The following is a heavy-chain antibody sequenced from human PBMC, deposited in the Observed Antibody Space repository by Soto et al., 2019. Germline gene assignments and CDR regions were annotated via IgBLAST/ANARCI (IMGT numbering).Heavy chain of an antibody. CDR1: GLPHSSFA. Sequence: GGSLRLSCTASGLPHSSFAMMWVRQAPGKGLECVSGIYGSGRGIEYADPVKGRFTISRDNSKNTVYLQMTDLRADDTAVYYGAKDAVYNDGLWLMDHWGQGTQVTVSS. J-gene: IGHJ4*02. D-gene: IGHD2-21*01. CDR2: IYGSGRGI. V-gene: IGHV3-23*05. CDR3: AKDAVYNDGLWLMDH.